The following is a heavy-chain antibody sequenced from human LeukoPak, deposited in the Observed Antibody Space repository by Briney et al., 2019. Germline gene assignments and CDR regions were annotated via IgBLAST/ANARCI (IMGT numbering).Heavy chain of an antibody. J-gene: IGHJ4*02. CDR2: ISYDGGEI. CDR3: ARDKPRGSYEGSIFDS. CDR1: GFTFW. D-gene: IGHD3-16*01. Sequence: GGSLRLSCEVSGFTFWMSWVRQAPGKGLECVAIISYDGGEIYYVDSVKGRSTLSRDNAKSSVYLQMNSLRAEDAAVYYCARDKPRGSYEGSIFDSWGQGTLVTVSS. V-gene: IGHV3-7*01.